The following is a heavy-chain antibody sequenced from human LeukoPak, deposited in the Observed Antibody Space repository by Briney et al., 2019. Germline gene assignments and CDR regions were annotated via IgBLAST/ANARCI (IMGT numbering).Heavy chain of an antibody. V-gene: IGHV3-30*02. J-gene: IGHJ4*02. Sequence: GGSLRLSCAASGFTFSSYGMHWVRQAPGKGLEWVAFIRYDGSNKYYADSVKGRFTISRDNSKNTLYLQMNSLRAEDTVVYYCAKDVFYYYDSSGYYYAPDYWGQGTLVTVSS. CDR2: IRYDGSNK. CDR1: GFTFSSYG. CDR3: AKDVFYYYDSSGYYYAPDY. D-gene: IGHD3-22*01.